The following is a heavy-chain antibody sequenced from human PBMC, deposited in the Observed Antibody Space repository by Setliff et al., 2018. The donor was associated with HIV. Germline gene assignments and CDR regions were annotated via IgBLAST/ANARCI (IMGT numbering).Heavy chain of an antibody. CDR2: IYYSGST. V-gene: IGHV4-39*07. CDR1: GGSISSSSYY. J-gene: IGHJ5*02. D-gene: IGHD1-26*01. Sequence: PSETLSLTCTVSGGSISSSSYYWGWIRQPPGKGLEWIGSIYYSGSTNYNPSLKSRVTISVDTSKNQFSLKLTSVTAADTAVYYCARGGTSSNWFDPWGQGTLVTVSS. CDR3: ARGGTSSNWFDP.